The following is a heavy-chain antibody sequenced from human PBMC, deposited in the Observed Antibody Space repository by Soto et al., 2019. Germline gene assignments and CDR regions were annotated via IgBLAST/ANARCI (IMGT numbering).Heavy chain of an antibody. V-gene: IGHV1-69*13. CDR3: ARRWGTYFDF. D-gene: IGHD7-27*01. Sequence: GASVKVSCKASGGTFSSYAISWVRQAPGQGLEWMGGIIPIFGTANYAQKFQGRVTITADESTSTAYMELSSLRSADTAVYYCARRWGTYFDFWGQGTLVTVSS. CDR2: IIPIFGTA. J-gene: IGHJ4*02. CDR1: GGTFSSYA.